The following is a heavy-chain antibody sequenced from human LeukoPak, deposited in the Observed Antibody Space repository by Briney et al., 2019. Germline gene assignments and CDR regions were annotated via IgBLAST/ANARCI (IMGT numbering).Heavy chain of an antibody. CDR2: ISPSSGAAYESI. CDR3: ARGWGGYSSYPPDY. D-gene: IGHD5-12*01. CDR1: GFSLSDYN. J-gene: IGHJ4*02. Sequence: GGSLRLSCAASGFSLSDYNMIWVRQAPGMGLEWISYISPSSGAAYESIYYSISAKGRFTISRVIASNSLLLQMSSLRVEDTAVYYCARGWGGYSSYPPDYWGQGILVIVSS. V-gene: IGHV3-48*01.